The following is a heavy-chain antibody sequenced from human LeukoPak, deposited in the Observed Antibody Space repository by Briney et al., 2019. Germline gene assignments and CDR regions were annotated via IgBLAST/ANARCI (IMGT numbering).Heavy chain of an antibody. CDR2: IRSKANSYAT. J-gene: IGHJ4*02. Sequence: PGGSLRLSCAASGFTFSGSAMHWVRQASGKGLEWVGRIRSKANSYATAYAASVKGRFTISRDDSKNTAYLQMNSLRAEDTAVYYCAKGDSGRVAHFDYWGQGTLVTVSS. V-gene: IGHV3-73*01. CDR3: AKGDSGRVAHFDY. D-gene: IGHD5-12*01. CDR1: GFTFSGSA.